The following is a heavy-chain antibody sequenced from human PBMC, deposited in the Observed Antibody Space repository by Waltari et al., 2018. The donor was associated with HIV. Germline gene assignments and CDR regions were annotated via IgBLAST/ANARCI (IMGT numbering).Heavy chain of an antibody. CDR1: GGSITSYY. J-gene: IGHJ4*02. Sequence: QVQLQESGPGLVKPSETLSLTCTVSGGSITSYYWSWIRQPPGKGLAWIGFIYYSGGGTNYNPSLTSRVTISVDTSKNQVTLKLKAVTAADTAVYYCARRPANYGDYSLDYWGQGTLVTVSS. V-gene: IGHV4-59*01. CDR2: IYYSGGGT. D-gene: IGHD4-17*01. CDR3: ARRPANYGDYSLDY.